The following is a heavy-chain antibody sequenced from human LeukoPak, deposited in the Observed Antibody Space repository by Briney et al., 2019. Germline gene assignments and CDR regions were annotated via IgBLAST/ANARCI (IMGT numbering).Heavy chain of an antibody. CDR1: GGSFSGYY. D-gene: IGHD3-3*01. J-gene: IGHJ4*02. CDR2: INHSGST. CDR3: ARERRSRSGYWSHPPAYFDY. V-gene: IGHV4-34*01. Sequence: SETLSLTCAVYGGSFSGYYWSWIRQPPGKGLEWIGEINHSGSTNYNPSLKSRVTISVDTSKNQFSLKLSSVTAADTAVYYCARERRSRSGYWSHPPAYFDYWGQGTLVTVSS.